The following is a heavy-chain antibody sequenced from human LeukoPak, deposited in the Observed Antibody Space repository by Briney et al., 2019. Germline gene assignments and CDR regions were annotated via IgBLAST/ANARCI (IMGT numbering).Heavy chain of an antibody. V-gene: IGHV1-69*04. Sequence: SVKVSCKASGGTFSSYAISWVRQAPGQGLEWMGRIIPILGIANYAQKFQGRVTITADKSTSTAYMELSSLGSEDTAVYYCARGPATIRGGRFDYWGQGTLVTVSS. J-gene: IGHJ4*02. CDR3: ARGPATIRGGRFDY. CDR1: GGTFSSYA. D-gene: IGHD5-24*01. CDR2: IIPILGIA.